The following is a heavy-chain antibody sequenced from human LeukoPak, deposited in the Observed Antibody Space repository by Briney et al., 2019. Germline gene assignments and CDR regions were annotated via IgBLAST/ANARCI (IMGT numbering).Heavy chain of an antibody. CDR3: ANRPEWELPYYFDY. J-gene: IGHJ4*02. CDR1: GIVFSNTA. CDR2: ISGGGERT. D-gene: IGHD1-26*01. V-gene: IGHV3-23*01. Sequence: GGSLRLSCAASGIVFSNTAMNWARQSPGRGLEWVSAISGGGERTFYADSVKGRFTISRDNSKNTLYLQMNSLRAEDTAVYYCANRPEWELPYYFDYWGQGTLVTVSS.